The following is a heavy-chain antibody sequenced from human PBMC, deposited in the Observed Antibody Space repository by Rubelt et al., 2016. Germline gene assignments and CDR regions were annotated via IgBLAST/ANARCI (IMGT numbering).Heavy chain of an antibody. V-gene: IGHV3-74*01. D-gene: IGHD1-1*01. Sequence: GSLRLSCAASGFTFSSYWMHWVRQAPGKGLVWVSRMNSDGSNIDYADSVKGRFTISRDNAKNTLYLQMNSLRAEDTAVYYCAKEEPSTGVIYWGQGTLVTVSS. CDR3: AKEEPSTGVIY. J-gene: IGHJ4*02. CDR2: MNSDGSNI. CDR1: GFTFSSYW.